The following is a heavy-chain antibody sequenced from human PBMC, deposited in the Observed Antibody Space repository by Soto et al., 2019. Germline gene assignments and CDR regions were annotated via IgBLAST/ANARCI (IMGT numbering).Heavy chain of an antibody. CDR3: AKVRGVAAAGINAFDI. V-gene: IGHV3-23*01. CDR1: GFTFSSYA. J-gene: IGHJ3*02. D-gene: IGHD6-13*01. CDR2: ISGSGGST. Sequence: GGSLRLSCAASGFTFSSYAMSWVRQAPGKGLEWVSAISGSGGSTYYADSVKGRFTISRDNSKNTLYLQMNSLRAEDTAVYYCAKVRGVAAAGINAFDIWGQGTMVTVSS.